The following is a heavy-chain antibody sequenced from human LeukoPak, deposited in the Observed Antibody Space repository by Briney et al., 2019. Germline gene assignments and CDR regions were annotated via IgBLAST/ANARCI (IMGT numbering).Heavy chain of an antibody. J-gene: IGHJ4*02. CDR3: AKTTAGYSSGRYPGWPVDY. D-gene: IGHD6-19*01. CDR2: IIGSGGDT. CDR1: GFTFSIYA. V-gene: IGHV3-23*01. Sequence: GGSLRLSCVASGFTFSIYAIYWVRPAPGERLEWVSGIIGSGGDTYIADSVRGRFSISRDNSKNTVFLQMDSLRAEDTAVYYCAKTTAGYSSGRYPGWPVDYWGQGTLVTVSS.